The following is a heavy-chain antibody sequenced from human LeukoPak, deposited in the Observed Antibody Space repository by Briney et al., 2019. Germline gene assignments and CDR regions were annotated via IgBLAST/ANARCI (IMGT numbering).Heavy chain of an antibody. Sequence: GGSLRLSCAASGFTFSSYSMNWVRQAPGKGLEWVSVIYSGGSTYYADSVKGRFTISRDISKNTLYLQMNSLKADDTAVYYCAREGYSSGWFRNWGQGTLVTVSS. CDR1: GFTFSSYS. D-gene: IGHD6-19*01. CDR3: AREGYSSGWFRN. CDR2: IYSGGST. V-gene: IGHV3-53*01. J-gene: IGHJ4*02.